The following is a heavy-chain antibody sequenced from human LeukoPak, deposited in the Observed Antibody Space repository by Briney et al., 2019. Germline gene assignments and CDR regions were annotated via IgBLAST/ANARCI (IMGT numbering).Heavy chain of an antibody. D-gene: IGHD2-2*01. V-gene: IGHV4-61*08. CDR3: ARHSSRRVVPAASYLGLRHAGYYFDY. J-gene: IGHJ4*02. Sequence: PSETLSLTCTVSGGSISSGGYYWSWIRQPPGKGLEWIGYIYYSGSTNYNPSLKSRVTISVDTSKNQFSLKLSSVTAADTAVYYCARHSSRRVVPAASYLGLRHAGYYFDYWGQGTLVTVSS. CDR1: GGSISSGGYY. CDR2: IYYSGST.